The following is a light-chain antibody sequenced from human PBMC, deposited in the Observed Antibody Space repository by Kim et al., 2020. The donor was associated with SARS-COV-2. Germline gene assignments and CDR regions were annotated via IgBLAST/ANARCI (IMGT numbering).Light chain of an antibody. Sequence: IQLTQSPSSLSAYVGDRVTIACRASQDIGSYLAWYQQKPGKAPKLLIYHASTLQRGVPSRFSGSGSGTDFTLTISTLQPDDFATYYWQHLYRYPTFGPGTKVDIK. CDR2: HAS. J-gene: IGKJ3*01. V-gene: IGKV1-9*01. CDR1: QDIGSY. CDR3: QHLYRYPT.